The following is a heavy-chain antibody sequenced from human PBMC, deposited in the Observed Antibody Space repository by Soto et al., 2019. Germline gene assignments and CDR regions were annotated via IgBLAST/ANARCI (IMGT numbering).Heavy chain of an antibody. J-gene: IGHJ1*01. D-gene: IGHD2-15*01. CDR1: GYIFTAYS. Sequence: QVQLVQSGAEVKTPGASVKISCKASGYIFTAYSMNWVRQAPGQGLEWIGVVNPSGGPTNYSQEYQGRITTTRDTSTSTVYMVLSSLTSEETAVYHCAREENCIEGICYSEYFQRWSQGTLVTVSS. CDR2: VNPSGGPT. V-gene: IGHV1-46*01. CDR3: AREENCIEGICYSEYFQR.